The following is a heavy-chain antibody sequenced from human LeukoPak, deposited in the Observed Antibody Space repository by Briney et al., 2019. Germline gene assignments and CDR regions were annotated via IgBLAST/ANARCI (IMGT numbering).Heavy chain of an antibody. Sequence: ASVKVSCKASGYTFTSYGSSWVRQAPGRGLEWMGCISAYNGNTNYAQKLQGRVTMTTDTSTSTAYMELRSLRSDDTAVYYCARDDYGSGSYYLYYYYGMDVWGQGTTVTVSS. CDR1: GYTFTSYG. CDR3: ARDDYGSGSYYLYYYYGMDV. V-gene: IGHV1-18*01. J-gene: IGHJ6*02. CDR2: ISAYNGNT. D-gene: IGHD3-10*01.